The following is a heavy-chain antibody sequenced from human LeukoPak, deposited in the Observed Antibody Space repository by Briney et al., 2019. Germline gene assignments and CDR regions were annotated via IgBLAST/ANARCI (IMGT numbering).Heavy chain of an antibody. J-gene: IGHJ4*02. Sequence: PGGSLRLSCAAPGFASSFYWMTWVRQAPGKGLEWVANIKHDGSEQYYVDSVKGRFTISRDNAKNSLYLQMNSLRVEDSAVYYCARDRGVTVTTGSLFDYWGQGILVTVSS. CDR2: IKHDGSEQ. D-gene: IGHD4-17*01. CDR1: GFASSFYW. CDR3: ARDRGVTVTTGSLFDY. V-gene: IGHV3-7*03.